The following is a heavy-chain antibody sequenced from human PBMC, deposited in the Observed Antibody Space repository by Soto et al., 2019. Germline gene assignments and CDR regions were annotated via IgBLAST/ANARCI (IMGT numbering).Heavy chain of an antibody. CDR2: ISYDGSYK. D-gene: IGHD6-13*01. CDR1: GFTFSNYG. J-gene: IGHJ4*02. CDR3: APESRLYSSRTNSDY. Sequence: QVQLVESGGGVVQPGRSLRLSCAASGFTFSNYGMHWVRQAPGKGLEWVAVISYDGSYKYCADSVTGRFTITRDNSRNTLYLQTNSLRAEDTGVYSCAPESRLYSSRTNSDYWGQGALVTVSS. V-gene: IGHV3-30*03.